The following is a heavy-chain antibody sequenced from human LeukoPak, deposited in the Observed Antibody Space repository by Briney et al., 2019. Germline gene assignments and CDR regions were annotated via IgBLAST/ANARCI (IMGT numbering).Heavy chain of an antibody. CDR2: IWPRDSST. V-gene: IGHV5-51*03. J-gene: IGHJ4*02. Sequence: PGESLKISCKGSGYSFTNYWIGWVRQMPGQGLEWMGIIWPRDSSTRYGPSFEGRVTMSADKSISVAYLQWSSLKASDTAIYYCARVGISASGTFDYWGQGILVTVS. CDR1: GYSFTNYW. D-gene: IGHD6-13*01. CDR3: ARVGISASGTFDY.